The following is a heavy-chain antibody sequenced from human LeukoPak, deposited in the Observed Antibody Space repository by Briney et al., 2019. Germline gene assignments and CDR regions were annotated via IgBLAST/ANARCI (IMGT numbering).Heavy chain of an antibody. V-gene: IGHV3-23*01. Sequence: GGSLRLSCAASGFTFNNYGLSWVRQAPGKGLEWVSAISGSGVTTYYADSVKGRFTISRDNSKNTLYLQMNSLRAEDTAVYYCAKARITIFGVGGAFDIWGQGTMVTVSS. J-gene: IGHJ3*02. CDR1: GFTFNNYG. CDR3: AKARITIFGVGGAFDI. CDR2: ISGSGVTT. D-gene: IGHD3-3*01.